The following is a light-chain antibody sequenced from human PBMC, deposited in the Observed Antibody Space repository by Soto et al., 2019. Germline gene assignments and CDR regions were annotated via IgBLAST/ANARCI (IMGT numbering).Light chain of an antibody. V-gene: IGKV2-28*01. CDR1: QSLLYSNGYNY. CDR2: LGS. CDR3: MQAVQTPRT. J-gene: IGKJ3*01. Sequence: EIVMTQSPLPLPVTPGEPASISCRSSQSLLYSNGYNYLEWYLQKPGQSPQLLIYLGSNRASGVPDRFSGSGSGTDFTLKISRVEAEDVGVYYCMQAVQTPRTFGPGTKVEIK.